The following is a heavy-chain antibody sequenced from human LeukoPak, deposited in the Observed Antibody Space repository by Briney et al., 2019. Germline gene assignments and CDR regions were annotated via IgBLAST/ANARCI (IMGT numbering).Heavy chain of an antibody. CDR3: ATDFHHSSSWDY. Sequence: ASVKVSCKVSGYTLTELSMHWVRQAPGKGLEWMGGFDPEDGETIYAQKFQGRVTMTEDTSTDTAYMELSSLRSEDTAVYYCATDFHHSSSWDYWGQGTLVTVSS. CDR1: GYTLTELS. V-gene: IGHV1-24*01. CDR2: FDPEDGET. J-gene: IGHJ4*02. D-gene: IGHD6-13*01.